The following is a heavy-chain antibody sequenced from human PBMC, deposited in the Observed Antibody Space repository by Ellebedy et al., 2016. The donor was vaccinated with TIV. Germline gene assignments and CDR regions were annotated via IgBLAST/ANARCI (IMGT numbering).Heavy chain of an antibody. CDR1: GGSVSSGSYY. CDR3: ARVIGAVDI. J-gene: IGHJ3*02. V-gene: IGHV4-61*01. CDR2: IYYSGST. Sequence: SETLSLXXTVSGGSVSSGSYYWNWIRQPPGKGLEWIGYIYYSGSTNYNPSLKSRVTISGDTSKNQFSLKLSSVTAAETAVYYCARVIGAVDIWGQGTMVTVSS.